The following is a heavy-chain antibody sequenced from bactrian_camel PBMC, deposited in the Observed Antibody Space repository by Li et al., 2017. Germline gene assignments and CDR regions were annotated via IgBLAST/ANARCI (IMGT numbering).Heavy chain of an antibody. Sequence: HVQLVESGGGSVQAGGSLRLSCRAGFTFRNNYVGWFRQAPGKEREGVAALEKGVTATYTAAVRGRFTISLDNAKNTLYLQMNSLKPEDTAMYYCAADNPPCMTAIQALRAMRRDYWGQGTQVTVS. CDR2: LEKGVTA. J-gene: IGHJ4*01. D-gene: IGHD3*01. V-gene: IGHV3S53*01. CDR3: AADNPPCMTAIQALRAMRRDY. CDR1: GFTFRNNY.